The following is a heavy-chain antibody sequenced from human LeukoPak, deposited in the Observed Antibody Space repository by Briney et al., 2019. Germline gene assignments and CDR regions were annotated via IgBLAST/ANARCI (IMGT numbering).Heavy chain of an antibody. V-gene: IGHV4-31*03. J-gene: IGHJ5*02. CDR3: ARAHAGSYCSSTSCYTGWFDP. CDR2: IYYSGST. D-gene: IGHD2-2*02. Sequence: SETLSLTCTVSGGSISSGGYYWSWIRQHPGKGLGWIGYIYYSGSTYYDPSLKSRVTISVDTSKNQFSLKLSSVTAADTAVYYCARAHAGSYCSSTSCYTGWFDPWGQGTLVTVSS. CDR1: GGSISSGGYY.